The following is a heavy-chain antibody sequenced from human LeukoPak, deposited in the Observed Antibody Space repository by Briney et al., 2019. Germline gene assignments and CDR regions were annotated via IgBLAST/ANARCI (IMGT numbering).Heavy chain of an antibody. CDR3: ARQVDTSMALPDY. Sequence: VASVKVSCKASAYTFTGYGISWVRQAPGQGLEWMGWISAYNGNTNSAQKVQGRVTLTTDASTSTAYMELRSLRSDDTAVYYCARQVDTSMALPDYWGQGTLVTVSS. D-gene: IGHD5-18*01. CDR2: ISAYNGNT. V-gene: IGHV1-18*01. J-gene: IGHJ4*02. CDR1: AYTFTGYG.